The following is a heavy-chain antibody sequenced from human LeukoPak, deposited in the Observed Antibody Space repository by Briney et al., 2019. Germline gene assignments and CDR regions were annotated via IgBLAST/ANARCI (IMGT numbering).Heavy chain of an antibody. CDR1: GYTFTSYD. J-gene: IGHJ5*02. Sequence: ASVKVSCKASGYTFTSYDINWVRQATGQGLEWMGWMNPNSGNTGYAQKFQGRVTMTRNTSISTAYMELSSLRSEDTALYYCAKEILDGSGSLRTNNWFDPWGQGTLVTVSS. CDR2: MNPNSGNT. V-gene: IGHV1-8*01. CDR3: AKEILDGSGSLRTNNWFDP. D-gene: IGHD3-10*01.